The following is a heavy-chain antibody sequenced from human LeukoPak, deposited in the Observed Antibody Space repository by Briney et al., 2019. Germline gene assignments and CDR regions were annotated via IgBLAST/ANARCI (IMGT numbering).Heavy chain of an antibody. J-gene: IGHJ2*01. D-gene: IGHD2-21*02. CDR3: AKKNVAYCGGDWYPYWYLDL. V-gene: IGHV3-30*18. CDR2: ISYDGTNK. Sequence: PGRSLRLSCSGSGFTFSNYGMHWVRQAPGKGPEWMAVISYDGTNKYYADSVKGRFTISRDNSKNTLYLQMNSLGAEDTPVYYCAKKNVAYCGGDWYPYWYLDLWGLGTLVTVSS. CDR1: GFTFSNYG.